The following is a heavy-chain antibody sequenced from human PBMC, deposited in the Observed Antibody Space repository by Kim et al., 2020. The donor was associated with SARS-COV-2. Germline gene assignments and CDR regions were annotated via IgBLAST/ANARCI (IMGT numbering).Heavy chain of an antibody. CDR3: ASSARVAARPGGGYLFDY. CDR1: GFTFSSYS. Sequence: GGSLRLSCAASGFTFSSYSMNWVRQAPGKGLEWVSSISSSSSYIYYADSVKGRFTISRDNAKNSLYLQMNSLRAEDTAVYYCASSARVAARPGGGYLFDYWGQGTLVTVSS. D-gene: IGHD6-6*01. V-gene: IGHV3-21*01. CDR2: ISSSSSYI. J-gene: IGHJ4*02.